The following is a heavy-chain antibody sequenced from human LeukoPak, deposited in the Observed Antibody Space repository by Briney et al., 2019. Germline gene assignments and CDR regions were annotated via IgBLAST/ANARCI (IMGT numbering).Heavy chain of an antibody. D-gene: IGHD5-18*01. Sequence: SETLSLTCTVSGGSISSNNYYWGWIRQPPGKGLEWIGSIYYSGSTNYNPSLKSRVTISVDTSKNQFSLKLSSVTAADTAVYYCARDGRSYGEVQHWGQGTLATVSS. CDR1: GGSISSNNYY. CDR3: ARDGRSYGEVQH. V-gene: IGHV4-39*07. J-gene: IGHJ1*01. CDR2: IYYSGST.